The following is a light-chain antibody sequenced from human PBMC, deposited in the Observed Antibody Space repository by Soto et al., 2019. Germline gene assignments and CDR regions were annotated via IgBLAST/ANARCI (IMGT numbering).Light chain of an antibody. J-gene: IGLJ2*01. CDR1: SSDVGGYNY. V-gene: IGLV2-11*01. Sequence: QSALTQPRSVSGSSGQSVTISCTGTSSDVGGYNYVSWYQQHPGKAPKLMIYDVNKRPSGVPDRFSGSKSGNTASLTISGLQAEDEADYYCCSYAGSYTFVFGGGTKVTVL. CDR3: CSYAGSYTFV. CDR2: DVN.